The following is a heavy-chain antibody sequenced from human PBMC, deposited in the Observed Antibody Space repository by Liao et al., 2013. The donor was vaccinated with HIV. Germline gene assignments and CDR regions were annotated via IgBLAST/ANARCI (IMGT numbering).Heavy chain of an antibody. J-gene: IGHJ2*01. Sequence: QVQLQESGPGLVKPSETLSLTCTVSGGSISSYYWSWDPAARPGKGLEWIGRIYTSGSTNYNPSLKSRVTMSVDTSKNQFSLKLSSVTAADTAVYYCARVYYWYFDLVGPWHPGHCLL. CDR2: IYTSGST. CDR3: ARVYYWYFDL. V-gene: IGHV4-4*07. CDR1: GGSISSYY.